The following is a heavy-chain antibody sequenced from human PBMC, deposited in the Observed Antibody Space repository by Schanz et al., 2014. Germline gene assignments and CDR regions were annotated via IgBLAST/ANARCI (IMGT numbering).Heavy chain of an antibody. J-gene: IGHJ4*02. V-gene: IGHV1-69*09. CDR2: IIPSLGLA. D-gene: IGHD2-21*01. Sequence: VQLVQSGAEVKRPGASVKVSCKASGYTFTSDSMHWVRQAPGQGLEWMGRIIPSLGLAKYEQKFQDKVTITADTSTDTAYMELSGLRSEDTAVYYCARDRLECGAECYSVEVFEIWGQGTLVIVSS. CDR3: ARDRLECGAECYSVEVFEI. CDR1: GYTFTSDS.